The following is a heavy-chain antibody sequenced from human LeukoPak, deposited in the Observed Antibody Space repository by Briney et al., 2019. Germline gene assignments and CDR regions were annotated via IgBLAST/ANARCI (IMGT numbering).Heavy chain of an antibody. J-gene: IGHJ4*02. CDR2: IYTSGST. V-gene: IGHV4-61*02. D-gene: IGHD1-26*01. CDR1: GNSISSGDNY. CDR3: ARIGVGAMPWRIDY. Sequence: SQTLSLTCTVSGNSISSGDNYWSWIRQPAGKGLEWIGRIYTSGSTNYNPSLKSRVTISGDTSKNQFSLKLSSVTAADTAVYYCARIGVGAMPWRIDYWGQGTLVTVSS.